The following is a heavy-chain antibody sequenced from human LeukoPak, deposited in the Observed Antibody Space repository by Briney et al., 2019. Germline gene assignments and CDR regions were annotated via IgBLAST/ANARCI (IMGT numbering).Heavy chain of an antibody. CDR3: ARDQPGDTLSEY. D-gene: IGHD2-21*02. Sequence: ASVKVSCKTSGYTFTSYGISWVRQAPGQGLEWMGWISAYNDNTNYVQKFQGRVTMTTDTSTSTAYMELRSLSPDDTAVYYCARDQPGDTLSEYWGQGTLVTVSS. CDR1: GYTFTSYG. CDR2: ISAYNDNT. J-gene: IGHJ4*02. V-gene: IGHV1-18*01.